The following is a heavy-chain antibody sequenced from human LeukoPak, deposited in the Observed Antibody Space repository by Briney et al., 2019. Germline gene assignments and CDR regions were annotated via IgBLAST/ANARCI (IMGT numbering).Heavy chain of an antibody. CDR3: ARHKMDGRIDY. Sequence: KSSETLSLTCTVSGGSISSSSYYWGWIRQPPGKGLEWIGSIYYSGSTYYNPSLKSRVTISVDTSKNQFSLKLSSVTAADTAVYYCARHKMDGRIDYWGQGTLVTVSS. V-gene: IGHV4-39*01. J-gene: IGHJ4*02. CDR1: GGSISSSSYY. CDR2: IYYSGST. D-gene: IGHD2-2*03.